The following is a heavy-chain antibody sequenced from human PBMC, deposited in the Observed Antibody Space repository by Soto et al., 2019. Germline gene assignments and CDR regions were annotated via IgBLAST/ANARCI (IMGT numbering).Heavy chain of an antibody. CDR3: ARDRIVKKTPAPYYLYYGVDV. V-gene: IGHV4-38-2*02. CDR1: NFSISSAYY. J-gene: IGHJ6*02. D-gene: IGHD3-22*01. CDR2: VYHTGNT. Sequence: SETLSLTCVVSNFSISSAYYWAWIRQPPGKGLEWIASVYHTGNTYFNPSLKSRVTISVDTSKNQFSLRLRSVTAADMAIYYCARDRIVKKTPAPYYLYYGVDVWGQGTTVTVSS.